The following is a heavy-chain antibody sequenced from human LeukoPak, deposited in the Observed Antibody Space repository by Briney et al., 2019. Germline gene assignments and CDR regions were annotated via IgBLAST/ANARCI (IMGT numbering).Heavy chain of an antibody. CDR3: ARDSGGYFDWLLRSYFDY. V-gene: IGHV3-21*01. CDR1: GFTFRSYS. Sequence: TGGSLRLSCAASGFTFRSYSMNWVRQAPGKGLEWVSSISSSSSYIYYADSVKGRFTISRDNAKNSLYLQMNSLRAEDTAVYYCARDSGGYFDWLLRSYFDYWGQGTLVTVSS. CDR2: ISSSSSYI. J-gene: IGHJ4*02. D-gene: IGHD3-9*01.